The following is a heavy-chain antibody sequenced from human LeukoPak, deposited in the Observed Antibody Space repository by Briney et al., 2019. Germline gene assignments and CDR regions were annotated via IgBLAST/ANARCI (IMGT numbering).Heavy chain of an antibody. J-gene: IGHJ6*03. V-gene: IGHV1-2*02. CDR3: ARARIIVATNYYYYMDV. Sequence: GASVKVSCKASGYTFSGYYMHWVRQAPGQGLEWMGWINPNRGGTKYAQKFQGRVTMTRDTSISTAYMELSSLRSEDTAVYYCARARIIVATNYYYYMDVWGKGTTVTISS. CDR2: INPNRGGT. CDR1: GYTFSGYY. D-gene: IGHD5-12*01.